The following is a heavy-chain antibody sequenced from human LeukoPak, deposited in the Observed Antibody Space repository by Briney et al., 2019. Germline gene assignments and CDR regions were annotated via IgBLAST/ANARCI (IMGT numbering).Heavy chain of an antibody. CDR1: GFTFSNYW. CDR2: IKEDGSEK. Sequence: GGSLRLSCAASGFTFSNYWMSWVRQAPGKGLEWVADIKEDGSEKYYVDSVKGRFTISRDNAKSSLYLQMNSLRVEDTAVYYCVRARNLDFWGQGTLVTVSS. J-gene: IGHJ4*02. CDR3: VRARNLDF. V-gene: IGHV3-7*05.